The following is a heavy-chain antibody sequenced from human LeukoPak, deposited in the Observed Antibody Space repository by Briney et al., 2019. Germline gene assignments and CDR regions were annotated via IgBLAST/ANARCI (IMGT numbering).Heavy chain of an antibody. Sequence: GGSLRLSCAASGFTFSSYAMSWVRQAPGKGLEWVPAISGSGGSTYYADSVKGRFTISRDNSKNTLYLQMNSLRAEDTAVYYCAKLERGDTPVPIDYWGQGTLVTVSS. J-gene: IGHJ4*02. V-gene: IGHV3-23*01. CDR3: AKLERGDTPVPIDY. CDR2: ISGSGGST. CDR1: GFTFSSYA. D-gene: IGHD3-10*01.